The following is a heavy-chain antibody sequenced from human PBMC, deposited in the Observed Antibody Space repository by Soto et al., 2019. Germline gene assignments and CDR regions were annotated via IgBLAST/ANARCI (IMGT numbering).Heavy chain of an antibody. J-gene: IGHJ4*02. CDR2: IYYSGST. D-gene: IGHD5-18*01. Sequence: TLSLTGTVAGGCISSGGYYWSWIRQHPGKGREWIGYIYYSGSTYYNPSLKSRVTISVDTSKNQFSLKLSYVTAADTAVYYCASDTPRGYSYGSFDYWGQGTLVTVSS. CDR1: GGCISSGGYY. V-gene: IGHV4-31*02. CDR3: ASDTPRGYSYGSFDY.